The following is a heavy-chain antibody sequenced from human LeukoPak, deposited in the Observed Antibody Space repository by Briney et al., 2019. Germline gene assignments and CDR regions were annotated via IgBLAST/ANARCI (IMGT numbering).Heavy chain of an antibody. Sequence: PGGSLRLSCAASGFTFSSYWMSWVRQAPGKGLEWVANIKQDGSEKYYVDSVKGRFTISRGNAKNSLYLQMNSLRAEDTAVYYCARDYYDSSGYSDYWGQGTLVTVSS. V-gene: IGHV3-7*01. D-gene: IGHD3-22*01. CDR2: IKQDGSEK. J-gene: IGHJ4*02. CDR3: ARDYYDSSGYSDY. CDR1: GFTFSSYW.